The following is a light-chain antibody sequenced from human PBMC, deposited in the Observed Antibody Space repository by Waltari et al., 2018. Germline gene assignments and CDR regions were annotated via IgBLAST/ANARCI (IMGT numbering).Light chain of an antibody. J-gene: IGKJ2*04. V-gene: IGKV3-20*01. CDR3: QQFGGSFPCS. CDR1: QTVSSSY. CDR2: ATP. Sequence: EIVLTQSPGILSLSPGQRATLSCRASQTVSSSYLAWYQQKPGQPPRLLISATPTRATGVPERFSGSGSGTDFTLTISRLEPEDFAVYYCQQFGGSFPCSFGRGTKLDIK.